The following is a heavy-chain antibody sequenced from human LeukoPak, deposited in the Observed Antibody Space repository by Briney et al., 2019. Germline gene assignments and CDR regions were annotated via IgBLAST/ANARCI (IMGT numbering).Heavy chain of an antibody. J-gene: IGHJ4*02. Sequence: PSETLSLTCAVSGDSIIGSYWSWLRQAPGKGLEWIGYIYYSVDTNYNPSLKSRVTISVDTSNTQFTLKLSSVTAADTAVYYCARHTVGSGWYDYWGQGTLVTVSS. CDR2: IYYSVDT. CDR1: GDSIIGSY. V-gene: IGHV4-59*08. D-gene: IGHD6-19*01. CDR3: ARHTVGSGWYDY.